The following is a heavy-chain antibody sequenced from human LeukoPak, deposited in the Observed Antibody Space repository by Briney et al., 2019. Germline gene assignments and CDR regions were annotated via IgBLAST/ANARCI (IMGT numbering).Heavy chain of an antibody. CDR2: ISGSGGST. V-gene: IGHV3-23*01. Sequence: GGSLRLSCAASGFTFSSYAMSWVRQAPGKGLEWVSAISGSGGSTYYADSVKGRFTISRDNSKSTLYLQMNSLRAEDTAVYYCANDVVSGREWFDPWGQGTLVTVSS. J-gene: IGHJ5*02. CDR1: GFTFSSYA. D-gene: IGHD3-10*01. CDR3: ANDVVSGREWFDP.